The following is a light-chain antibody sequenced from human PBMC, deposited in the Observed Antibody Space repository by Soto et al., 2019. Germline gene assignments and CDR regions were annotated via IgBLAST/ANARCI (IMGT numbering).Light chain of an antibody. V-gene: IGKV3D-15*01. CDR1: QDVDSNN. Sequence: TQSKAPKSVSPGERVNLSCSRIQDVDSNNLVWYQQKPGQAPRLLIYGTSSRATGIPDRFSGSGYGTEFTLTLSTLQSEDSAVSYCQQYNNWPPRTFGQGTKVDIK. CDR3: QQYNNWPPRT. CDR2: GTS. J-gene: IGKJ1*01.